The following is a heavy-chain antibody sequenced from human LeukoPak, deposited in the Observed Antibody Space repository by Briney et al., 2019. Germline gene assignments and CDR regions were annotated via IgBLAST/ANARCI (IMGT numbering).Heavy chain of an antibody. CDR2: IYYSGST. CDR1: GGSISSYY. D-gene: IGHD2-2*01. CDR3: AGEVVPAASYYYYMDV. Sequence: SETLSLTCTVSGGSISSYYWSWIRQPPGKGLEWIGYIYYSGSTNYNPSLKSRVTMSVDTSKNQFSLKLSSVTAADTAVYYCAGEVVPAASYYYYMDVWGKGTTVTVSS. J-gene: IGHJ6*03. V-gene: IGHV4-59*12.